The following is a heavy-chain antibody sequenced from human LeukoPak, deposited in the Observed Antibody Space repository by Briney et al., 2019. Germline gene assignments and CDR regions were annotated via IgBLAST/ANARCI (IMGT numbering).Heavy chain of an antibody. Sequence: SETLSLTCTVSGGSISSSSYYWGWIRQPPGKGLEWIGYIYYSGSTYYNPSLKSRVTISVDTSKNQFSLKLSSVTAADTAVYYCARQLGLKYFDYWGQGTLVTVSS. V-gene: IGHV4-30-4*08. J-gene: IGHJ4*02. CDR1: GGSISSSSYY. D-gene: IGHD1-1*01. CDR3: ARQLGLKYFDY. CDR2: IYYSGST.